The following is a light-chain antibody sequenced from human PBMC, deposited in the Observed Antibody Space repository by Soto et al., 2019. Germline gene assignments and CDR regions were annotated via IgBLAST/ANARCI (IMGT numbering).Light chain of an antibody. CDR2: DAS. Sequence: DIQMTQSPSTLSASVGDRFTITCRASQSISSWLAWYQQKPGKAPKLLIYDASSLESGVPSRFSGSGSGTEFTLTISSLQPDDFATYYCQQYNSYSRTFGQGTKVDI. V-gene: IGKV1-5*01. CDR3: QQYNSYSRT. CDR1: QSISSW. J-gene: IGKJ1*01.